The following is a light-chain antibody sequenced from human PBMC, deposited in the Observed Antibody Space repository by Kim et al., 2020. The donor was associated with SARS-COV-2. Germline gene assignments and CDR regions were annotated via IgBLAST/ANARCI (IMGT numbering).Light chain of an antibody. CDR3: LQHQSYPVT. Sequence: DIQMTQYQSAMSASVGDRVTITCRASQGISTRLAWFQQKPGRVPKRLIHGASSLLSGVPSRFSGSGSGTEFTLTISSLQPEDFATYYCLQHQSYPVTFGGGTKVDIK. CDR2: GAS. V-gene: IGKV1-17*03. J-gene: IGKJ4*01. CDR1: QGISTR.